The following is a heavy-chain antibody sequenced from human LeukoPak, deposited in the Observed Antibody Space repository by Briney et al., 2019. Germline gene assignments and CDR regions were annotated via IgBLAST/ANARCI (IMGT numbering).Heavy chain of an antibody. V-gene: IGHV3-30*02. Sequence: PGGSLRLSCAASGFTFSSYGMHWVRQAPGKGLEWVAFIRYDGSNKYYADSVKGRFTISRDNSKNTLYLQMNSLRAEDTAVYYCAREMATIDDYWGQGTLVTVSS. CDR1: GFTFSSYG. D-gene: IGHD5-24*01. CDR2: IRYDGSNK. J-gene: IGHJ4*02. CDR3: AREMATIDDY.